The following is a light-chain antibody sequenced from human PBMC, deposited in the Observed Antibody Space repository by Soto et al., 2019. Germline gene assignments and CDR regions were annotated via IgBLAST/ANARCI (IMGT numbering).Light chain of an antibody. J-gene: IGKJ1*01. CDR3: LHYKDWPRWT. V-gene: IGKV3-15*01. CDR1: QSVSND. Sequence: EIVLTQSPATLSVSPGEMATLSCRASQSVSNDLAWYQQQPGQAPRLLIYGASTTATGIPARFSGSGSGTEFTLTIDSLQSEDFAVYYCLHYKDWPRWTFGQGTKVDIK. CDR2: GAS.